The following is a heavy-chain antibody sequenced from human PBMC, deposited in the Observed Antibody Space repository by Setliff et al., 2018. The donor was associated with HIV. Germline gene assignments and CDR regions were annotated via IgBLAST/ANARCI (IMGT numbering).Heavy chain of an antibody. D-gene: IGHD2-15*01. V-gene: IGHV1-69*13. CDR3: ARDRFCSRGSCYEPNWFDP. CDR2: IIPLFNKS. Sequence: SVKVSCKASGGNFSTYGISWVRQAPGQGLEWMGGIIPLFNKSNNAQKFQVRVTITADESTSTAYMELKSLRSEDSAVYYCARDRFCSRGSCYEPNWFDPWGQGTLVTVS. J-gene: IGHJ5*02. CDR1: GGNFSTYG.